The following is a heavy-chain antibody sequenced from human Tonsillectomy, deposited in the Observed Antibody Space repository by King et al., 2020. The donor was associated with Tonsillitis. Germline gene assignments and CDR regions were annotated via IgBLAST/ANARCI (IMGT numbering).Heavy chain of an antibody. V-gene: IGHV3-30-3*01. CDR1: GFTFSAYA. J-gene: IGHJ4*02. CDR3: ARSRYVRYCTDGYCYTPLAFDL. CDR2: ISFDGNNE. Sequence: QLVQSGGGVVQPGRSLRLSCAASGFTFSAYAIQWVRQAPGKGLEWVAVISFDGNNEYYADSVKGRFTISRDNSKNTLYLQMNSLRAEDTAVYYCARSRYVRYCTDGYCYTPLAFDLWGQGTLVTVS. D-gene: IGHD2-8*01.